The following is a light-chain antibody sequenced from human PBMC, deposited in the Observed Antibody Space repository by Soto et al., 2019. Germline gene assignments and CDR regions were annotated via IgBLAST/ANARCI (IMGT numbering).Light chain of an antibody. CDR2: GES. V-gene: IGKV3-15*01. J-gene: IGKJ1*01. CDR3: QQYRSWPRT. Sequence: EIVMTQSPATLSVSPGERATLSCRASESVSSSFLTWYQQKPGQAPRLLIYGESTRATDMPGRFSGRGAGAEFTLTISRLQSEDFAVYYCQQYRSWPRTCGQGTKVDIK. CDR1: ESVSSS.